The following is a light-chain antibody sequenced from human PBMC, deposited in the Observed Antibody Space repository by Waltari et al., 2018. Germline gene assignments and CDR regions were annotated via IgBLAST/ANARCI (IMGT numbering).Light chain of an antibody. V-gene: IGLV2-14*01. CDR2: DVI. Sequence: QSALTQPASVSGSPGQSVTISCTGTSSEFSVSQYVSWYQQHPGRAPKLILYDVIQRPSGVSARFSGSKSADTASLTILGLQAEDEADYYCNSYATANSWVFGGGTKLTVL. J-gene: IGLJ3*02. CDR3: NSYATANSWV. CDR1: SSEFSVSQY.